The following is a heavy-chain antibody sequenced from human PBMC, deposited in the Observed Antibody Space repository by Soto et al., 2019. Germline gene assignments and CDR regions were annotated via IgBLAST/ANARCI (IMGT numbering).Heavy chain of an antibody. J-gene: IGHJ4*02. V-gene: IGHV3-23*01. D-gene: IGHD4-17*01. CDR3: AKDLFGDYYFDY. CDR2: ISGSGGST. CDR1: GFTFSSYA. Sequence: EVQLLESGGGLVQPGGSLRLSCAPSGFTFSSYAMSWVRQAPGKGLAWVSAISGSGGSTYYADSVKGRFTISRDNSKNTLYLQMNSLRAEDTAVYYCAKDLFGDYYFDYWGQGTLVTVSS.